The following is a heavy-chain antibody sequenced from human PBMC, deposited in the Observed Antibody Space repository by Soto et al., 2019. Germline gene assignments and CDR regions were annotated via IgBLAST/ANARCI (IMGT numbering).Heavy chain of an antibody. CDR2: ISYDGSNK. D-gene: IGHD3-3*01. CDR3: ARDARDFWSGYWGPVGHYYYYGMDV. V-gene: IGHV3-30-3*01. J-gene: IGHJ6*02. Sequence: GGSLRLSCAASGFTFSSYAMHWVRQAPGKGLEWVAVISYDGSNKYYADSVKGRFTISRDNSKNTLYLQMNSLRAEDTAVYYCARDARDFWSGYWGPVGHYYYYGMDVWGQGTTVTVSS. CDR1: GFTFSSYA.